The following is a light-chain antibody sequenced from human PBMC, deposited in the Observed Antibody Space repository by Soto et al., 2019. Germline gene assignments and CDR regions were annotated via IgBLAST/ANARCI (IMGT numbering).Light chain of an antibody. CDR2: HAS. CDR1: QSVSNN. J-gene: IGKJ4*01. V-gene: IGKV3-15*01. CDR3: HQYNEWPLT. Sequence: EIVMTQSPATLSVSPGERATLSCRASQSVSNNLAWYQQKPGQAPRLLIYHASTGATGIPARFSGSGSGTKLTLTISRVQSEDFAVYYCHQYNEWPLTFGGGTKVEIK.